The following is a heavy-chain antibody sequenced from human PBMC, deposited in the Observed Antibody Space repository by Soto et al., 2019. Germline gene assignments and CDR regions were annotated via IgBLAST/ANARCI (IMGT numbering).Heavy chain of an antibody. Sequence: QVQLQESGPGLVKPSETLSLTCTVSGGSISSYYWSWIRQPAGKGLEWIGRIYTSGRTNYNPSLRSRFTMSVDTSRHQFALKLSSVTAADKAVYYCASLLAQGSMIVVVTPNDAFALWGQGTMVTVSS. CDR1: GGSISSYY. CDR3: ASLLAQGSMIVVVTPNDAFAL. J-gene: IGHJ3*01. CDR2: IYTSGRT. D-gene: IGHD3-22*01. V-gene: IGHV4-4*07.